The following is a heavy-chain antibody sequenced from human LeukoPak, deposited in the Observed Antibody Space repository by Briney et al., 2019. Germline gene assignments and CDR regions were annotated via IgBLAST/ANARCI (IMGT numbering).Heavy chain of an antibody. CDR3: AREGWSGTMVRGAPFAYYYYGMDV. V-gene: IGHV1-18*01. J-gene: IGHJ6*02. CDR1: GYIFTSYG. D-gene: IGHD3-10*01. CDR2: ISTYNGNT. Sequence: ASVKVSCKAFGYIFTSYGISWVRQAPGQGLEWMGWISTYNGNTNYAQKLQGRVTMTTDTSTSTAYMELRSLRSDDTAVYYCAREGWSGTMVRGAPFAYYYYGMDVWGQGTTVTVSS.